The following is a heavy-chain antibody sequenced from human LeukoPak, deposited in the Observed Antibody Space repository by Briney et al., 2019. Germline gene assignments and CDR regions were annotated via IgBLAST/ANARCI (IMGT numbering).Heavy chain of an antibody. J-gene: IGHJ4*02. V-gene: IGHV3-7*01. CDR2: IKQDGSER. CDR1: GFTFSSYW. Sequence: GGSLRLSCAASGFTFSSYWMNWARQAPGKGLEWVANIKQDGSERYYVDSVKGRFSISRDNARNSAYLQMASLRVEDTAVYYCARDPVEWELLLDYWGQGTLVTVSS. CDR3: ARDPVEWELLLDY. D-gene: IGHD1-26*01.